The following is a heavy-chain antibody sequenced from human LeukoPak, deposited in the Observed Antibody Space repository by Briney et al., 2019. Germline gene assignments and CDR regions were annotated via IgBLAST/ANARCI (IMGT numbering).Heavy chain of an antibody. V-gene: IGHV4-39*07. CDR3: AKGAGGFSYYNWFDP. CDR1: GGSISSSPYY. CDR2: IYYSGTT. D-gene: IGHD5-18*01. Sequence: PSETLSLTCTVSGGSISSSPYYWGWIRQPPGKGLEWIGSIYYSGTTHYSPSLESRVTISVDTSRNQFSLKLASVTAADTAIYYCAKGAGGFSYYNWFDPWGQGTLVTVSS. J-gene: IGHJ5*02.